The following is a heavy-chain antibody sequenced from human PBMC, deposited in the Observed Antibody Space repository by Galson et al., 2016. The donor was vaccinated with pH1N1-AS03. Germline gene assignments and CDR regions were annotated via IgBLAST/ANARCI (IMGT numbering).Heavy chain of an antibody. Sequence: SCKASDDTFNSHGISWVRQAPGQGLEWMGWISANNGDTNYAQKCQGRVTMTTDTSTSTTYMEQRSLSSDDTAVYYCGRSGSGSFYEVDFWGQGTLVSVSS. J-gene: IGHJ4*02. CDR2: ISANNGDT. D-gene: IGHD3-10*01. V-gene: IGHV1-18*01. CDR1: DDTFNSHG. CDR3: GRSGSGSFYEVDF.